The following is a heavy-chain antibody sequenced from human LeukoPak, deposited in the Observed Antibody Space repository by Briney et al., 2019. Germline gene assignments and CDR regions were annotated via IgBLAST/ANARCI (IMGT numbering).Heavy chain of an antibody. J-gene: IGHJ4*02. CDR2: IYPGDSDT. D-gene: IGHD4-11*01. V-gene: IGHV5-51*01. CDR1: GYSFTNYW. CDR3: ARWSLVYSNYAGYFGS. Sequence: GESLKISCKGSGYSFTNYWIGWVRQMPGKGLEWMGIIYPGDSDTKYSASFQGQVTISADKSISTAYLQWSSLKASDSAMYYCARWSLVYSNYAGYFGSWGQGTLVTVSS.